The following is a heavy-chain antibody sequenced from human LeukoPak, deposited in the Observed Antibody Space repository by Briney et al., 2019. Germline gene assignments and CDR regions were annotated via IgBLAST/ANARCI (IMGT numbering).Heavy chain of an antibody. Sequence: GGSLRLSCAVSGFTFSSYAMSWVRQAPGKGLEWVSAISGSGGSTYYADSVKGRFTTSRDNSKNTLYLQMNSLRAEDTAVYYCAKDVASRGIVATIFDYWGQGTLVTVSS. D-gene: IGHD5-12*01. V-gene: IGHV3-23*01. CDR1: GFTFSSYA. CDR2: ISGSGGST. J-gene: IGHJ4*02. CDR3: AKDVASRGIVATIFDY.